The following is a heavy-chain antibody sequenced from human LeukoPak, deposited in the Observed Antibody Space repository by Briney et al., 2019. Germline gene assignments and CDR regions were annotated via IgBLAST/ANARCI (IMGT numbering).Heavy chain of an antibody. Sequence: PGGSLRLSCAASGFTFSSCAMSWVRQAPGKGLEWVSAISGSGGSTYYADSVKGRFTISRDNSKNTLYLQMNSLRAEGTAVYYCAKINTDDYYGSGSYLVYWGQGTLVTVSS. CDR1: GFTFSSCA. CDR3: AKINTDDYYGSGSYLVY. CDR2: ISGSGGST. V-gene: IGHV3-23*01. J-gene: IGHJ4*02. D-gene: IGHD3-10*01.